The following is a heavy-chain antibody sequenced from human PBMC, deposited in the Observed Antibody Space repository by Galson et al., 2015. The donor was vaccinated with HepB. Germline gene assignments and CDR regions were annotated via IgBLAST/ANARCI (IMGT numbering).Heavy chain of an antibody. CDR1: GFTFSSYG. J-gene: IGHJ6*02. Sequence: SLRLSCAASGFTFSSYGMHWVRQAPGKGLEWVAVMSYDGSNKYYADSVKGRFTISRDNSKNTLYLQMNSLRAEDTAVYYCAKVWYGGYMGEYYYGMDVWGQGTTVTVSS. CDR3: AKVWYGGYMGEYYYGMDV. V-gene: IGHV3-30*18. D-gene: IGHD5-12*01. CDR2: MSYDGSNK.